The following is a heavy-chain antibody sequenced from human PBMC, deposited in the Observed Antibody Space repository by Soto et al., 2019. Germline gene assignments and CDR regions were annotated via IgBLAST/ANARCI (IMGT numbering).Heavy chain of an antibody. V-gene: IGHV1-46*03. D-gene: IGHD2-8*01. Sequence: ASXKVXXXASGXTFXXXYXXXXXXXXXXXLXWMGIINPSGGSTSYAQKFQGRVTMTRDTSTSTVYMELSSLRSEDTAVYYCAREGYCTNGVCHKREAFDIWGQGTVVTVSS. CDR1: GXTFXXXY. CDR2: INPSGGST. J-gene: IGHJ3*02. CDR3: AREGYCTNGVCHKREAFDI.